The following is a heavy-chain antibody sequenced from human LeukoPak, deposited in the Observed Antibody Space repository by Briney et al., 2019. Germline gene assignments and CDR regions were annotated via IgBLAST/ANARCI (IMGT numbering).Heavy chain of an antibody. Sequence: PGGSLRLSCAASGFTFDDYAMHWVRQAPGKGLEWVSGISWNSGSIGYADSVKGRFTISRDDAKNSLYLQMNSLRAEDTALYYCAKDIAITMVRGVMDYWGQGTLVTVSS. D-gene: IGHD3-10*01. CDR2: ISWNSGSI. J-gene: IGHJ4*02. CDR3: AKDIAITMVRGVMDY. V-gene: IGHV3-9*01. CDR1: GFTFDDYA.